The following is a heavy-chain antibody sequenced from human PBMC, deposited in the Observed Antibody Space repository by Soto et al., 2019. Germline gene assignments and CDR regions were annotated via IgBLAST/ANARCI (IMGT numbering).Heavy chain of an antibody. Sequence: SQTLSLTCAISGDSVSSNSAAWNWIRQSPSRGLEWLGRTYYRPKWYNDYAVSVKSRITINPDTSKNQFSLQLNSVTPEDTAVYYCARDRSPTTVVTPRTYYYYYGMDVWGQGTTVTVSS. CDR3: ARDRSPTTVVTPRTYYYYYGMDV. J-gene: IGHJ6*02. V-gene: IGHV6-1*01. D-gene: IGHD4-17*01. CDR1: GDSVSSNSAA. CDR2: TYYRPKWYN.